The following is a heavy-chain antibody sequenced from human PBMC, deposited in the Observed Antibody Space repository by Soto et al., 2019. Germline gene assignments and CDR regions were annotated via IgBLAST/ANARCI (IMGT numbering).Heavy chain of an antibody. D-gene: IGHD6-13*01. CDR1: GFTFTPSW. CDR3: ARVGAAAGISYYYGMDV. J-gene: IGHJ6*02. CDR2: IKQDGSEK. Sequence: LRLSCAASGFTFTPSWMSWVRQAPGKGLEWVANIKQDGSEKYYVDSVKGRFTISRDNAKNSLYPQMNSLRAEDTAVYYCARVGAAAGISYYYGMDVWGQGTTVTVSS. V-gene: IGHV3-7*02.